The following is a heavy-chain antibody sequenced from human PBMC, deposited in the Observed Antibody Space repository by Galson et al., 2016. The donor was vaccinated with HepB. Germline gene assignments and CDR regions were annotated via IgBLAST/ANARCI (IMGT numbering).Heavy chain of an antibody. D-gene: IGHD6-19*01. CDR2: IIPIFGTP. CDR3: ARGFSGWFSQINY. V-gene: IGHV1-69*01. Sequence: QSGAEVKKPGESLKSSCKASGGTFSNYAFSWVRQAPGQGLEWMGGIIPIFGTPVYAQKFQDRVTISADESTTTADMELSSLSSEDTAMYYCARGFSGWFSQINYWGQGTLVTVSS. J-gene: IGHJ4*02. CDR1: GGTFSNYA.